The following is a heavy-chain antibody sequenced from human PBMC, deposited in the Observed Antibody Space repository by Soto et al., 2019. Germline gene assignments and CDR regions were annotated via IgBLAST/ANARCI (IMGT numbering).Heavy chain of an antibody. CDR3: SRGIRGGLDA. Sequence: QVQLAESGGGLVQPGRSLRLSCATSGFVSNDYDIHWVRQAPGKGLAWLASISYDGRNKYYADSVKGRFPISRDDSKNARSLQIKSRGAEDTAVYYCSRGIRGGLDAWGPGTLVTVSS. CDR2: ISYDGRNK. J-gene: IGHJ5*02. D-gene: IGHD2-21*02. V-gene: IGHV3-30*03. CDR1: GFVSNDYD.